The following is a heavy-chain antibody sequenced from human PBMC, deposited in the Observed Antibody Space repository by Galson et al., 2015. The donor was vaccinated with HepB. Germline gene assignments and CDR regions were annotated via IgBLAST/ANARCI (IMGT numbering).Heavy chain of an antibody. V-gene: IGHV3-74*01. J-gene: IGHJ5*01. CDR2: INSDESTT. CDR3: ARVPLGVVPQSANWFDP. CDR1: GFTFSSYW. D-gene: IGHD3-16*01. Sequence: SLRLSCAASGFTFSSYWMHWVRQAPGKGLVWVSRINSDESTTTYADSVKGRFTISRDNAKNTLYLQMNSLRAEDTAVYYCARVPLGVVPQSANWFDPWGQGTTVTVSS.